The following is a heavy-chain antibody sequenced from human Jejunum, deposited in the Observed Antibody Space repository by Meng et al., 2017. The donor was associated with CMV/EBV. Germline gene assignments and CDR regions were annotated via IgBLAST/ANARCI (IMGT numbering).Heavy chain of an antibody. CDR3: ASRPGAIFGVVIIPNFDY. J-gene: IGHJ4*02. CDR2: ISGNSGST. CDR1: FTRND. Sequence: FTRNDMTWVRQAPGKGLEWVSDISGNSGSTYYADSVKGRFSISRDNSKNTVYLQMNSLRAEDTAVYYCASRPGAIFGVVIIPNFDYWGQGTLVTVSS. D-gene: IGHD3-3*01. V-gene: IGHV3-23*01.